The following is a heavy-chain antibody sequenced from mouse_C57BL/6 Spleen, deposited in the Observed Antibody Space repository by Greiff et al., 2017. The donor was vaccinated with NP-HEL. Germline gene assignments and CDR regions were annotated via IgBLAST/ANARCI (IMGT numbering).Heavy chain of an antibody. CDR3: ARSQFYDGYYLDY. J-gene: IGHJ2*01. CDR1: GYTFTDYY. CDR2: IYPGSGNT. Sequence: VQLQQSGAELVRPGASVKLSCKASGYTFTDYYINWVTQRPGQGLEWIARIYPGSGNTYYNEKFKRKATLTAEKSSSTAYMQRSSLTSEDSAVYVCARSQFYDGYYLDYWGQGTTLTVSS. D-gene: IGHD2-3*01. V-gene: IGHV1-76*01.